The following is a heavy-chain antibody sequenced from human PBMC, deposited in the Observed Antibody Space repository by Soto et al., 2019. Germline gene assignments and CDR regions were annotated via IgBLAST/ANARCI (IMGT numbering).Heavy chain of an antibody. CDR3: ATLVVPAAKRYYYYGMDV. D-gene: IGHD2-2*01. J-gene: IGHJ6*02. CDR1: GGTFSSYA. CDR2: IIPIFGTA. Sequence: SVKVSCKASGGTFSSYAISWVRQAPGQGLEWMGGIIPIFGTANYAQKFQGRVTITADESTSTAYMELSSLRSEDTAVYYCATLVVPAAKRYYYYGMDVWGQGTTVTVSS. V-gene: IGHV1-69*13.